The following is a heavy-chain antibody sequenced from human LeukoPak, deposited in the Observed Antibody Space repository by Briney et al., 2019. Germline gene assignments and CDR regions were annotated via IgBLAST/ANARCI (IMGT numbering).Heavy chain of an antibody. J-gene: IGHJ4*02. D-gene: IGHD1-1*01. Sequence: GGSLTLYCSASGFTVRRYWMSWVGQAPGKGLEWVANIRDDGSDKYYVDSVKGRFTISRDNAKNSLYLQMNSPRAEDTAVYYCARGQDWNHDYWGQGTLVTVSA. CDR2: IRDDGSDK. V-gene: IGHV3-7*01. CDR1: GFTVRRYW. CDR3: ARGQDWNHDY.